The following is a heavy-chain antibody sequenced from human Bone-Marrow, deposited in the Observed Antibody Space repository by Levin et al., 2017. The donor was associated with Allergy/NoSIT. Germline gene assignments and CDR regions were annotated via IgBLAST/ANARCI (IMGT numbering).Heavy chain of an antibody. V-gene: IGHV3-33*01. D-gene: IGHD3-22*01. Sequence: GGSLRLSCATSGFTFTTYAIHWVRQAPGKGLEWVAVIWYDGSNEYYADSVRGRFTISRDNSKNTLYLQMNSLRAEDTAVYYCARDSMQVVEPAPDDNNQPSLLMDVWGQGTTVIVSS. CDR2: IWYDGSNE. J-gene: IGHJ6*02. CDR1: GFTFTTYA. CDR3: ARDSMQVVEPAPDDNNQPSLLMDV.